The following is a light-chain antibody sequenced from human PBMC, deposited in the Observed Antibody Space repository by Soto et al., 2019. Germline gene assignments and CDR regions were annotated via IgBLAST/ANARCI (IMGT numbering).Light chain of an antibody. CDR1: TGTVTSGHY. CDR2: DTN. J-gene: IGLJ3*02. CDR3: LLSSHAVPLV. Sequence: QAVVTQEPSLTVSPGGTVTLTCGSNTGTVTSGHYTYWFQQKPGQAPTTLIYDTNNRHSWTPARFSGSLLGGKAALTLSGAQPEDEADYYCLLSSHAVPLVFGGGTKLTVL. V-gene: IGLV7-46*01.